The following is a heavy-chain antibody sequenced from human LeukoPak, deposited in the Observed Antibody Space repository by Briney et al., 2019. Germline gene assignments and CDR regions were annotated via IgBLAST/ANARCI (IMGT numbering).Heavy chain of an antibody. D-gene: IGHD3-22*01. CDR1: GGSISSYY. V-gene: IGHV4-59*01. CDR2: IYYSGST. J-gene: IGHJ4*02. Sequence: SETLSLTCSVSGGSISSYYWSWIRQPPGKGLEWIGYIYYSGSTNYNPSLKSRVTISVDTSKNQFSLKLSSVTAADTAVYYCARGSGYYYFDYWGQGTLVTVSS. CDR3: ARGSGYYYFDY.